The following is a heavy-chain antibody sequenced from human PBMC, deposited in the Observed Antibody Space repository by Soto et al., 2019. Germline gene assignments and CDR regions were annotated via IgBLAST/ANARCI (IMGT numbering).Heavy chain of an antibody. CDR2: IYYSGST. CDR1: GGSISSSSYY. J-gene: IGHJ3*02. V-gene: IGHV4-39*01. CDR3: ATLTIFGVVPRDNAFDI. D-gene: IGHD3-3*01. Sequence: SETLSLTCTVSGGSISSSSYYWGWIRQPPGKGLEWIGSIYYSGSTYYNPSLKSRVTISVDTSKNQFSLKLSSVTAADTAVYYCATLTIFGVVPRDNAFDIWGQGTMVTVSS.